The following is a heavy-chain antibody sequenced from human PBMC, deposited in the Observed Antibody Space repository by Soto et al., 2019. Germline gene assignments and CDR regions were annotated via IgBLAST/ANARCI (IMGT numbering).Heavy chain of an antibody. Sequence: QVQLVQSGAEVKKPGASVKVSCKASGYTFTSYYMHWVRQAPGQGLEWMGLINPGVVNTRYAQKFQGRVTMTRDTSTSTFYMELRSLRSEDTAVYYCARVGDSSGWYGAGWFDPWGQGTLVTVSS. V-gene: IGHV1-46*01. J-gene: IGHJ5*02. CDR1: GYTFTSYY. CDR3: ARVGDSSGWYGAGWFDP. CDR2: INPGVVNT. D-gene: IGHD6-19*01.